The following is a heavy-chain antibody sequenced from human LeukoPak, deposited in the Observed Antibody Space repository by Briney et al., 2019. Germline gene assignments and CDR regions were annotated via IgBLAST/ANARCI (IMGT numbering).Heavy chain of an antibody. Sequence: SETLSLICTVSGGSISSYYWSWIRQPAGKGLEWIGRIYTSGSTNYNPSLKSRVTMSVDTSKNQFSLKLSSVTAADTAVYYCARDPADFHPHHDAFDIWGQGTMVTVSS. D-gene: IGHD3-3*01. CDR3: ARDPADFHPHHDAFDI. V-gene: IGHV4-4*07. CDR1: GGSISSYY. J-gene: IGHJ3*02. CDR2: IYTSGST.